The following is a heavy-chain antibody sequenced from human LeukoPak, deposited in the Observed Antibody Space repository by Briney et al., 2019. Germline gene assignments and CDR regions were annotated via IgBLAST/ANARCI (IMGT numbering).Heavy chain of an antibody. CDR3: ARVYYGSWSTPGFDY. CDR1: GFTFSSYW. V-gene: IGHV3-74*01. CDR2: INSDGSST. Sequence: GGSLRLSCAASGFTFSSYWMHWVRQAPGKGLVWVSRINSDGSSTSYADSVKGRFTISRDNAKNTLYLQMNSLRAEDTAVYYCARVYYGSWSTPGFDYWGQGTLVTVSS. D-gene: IGHD3-10*01. J-gene: IGHJ4*02.